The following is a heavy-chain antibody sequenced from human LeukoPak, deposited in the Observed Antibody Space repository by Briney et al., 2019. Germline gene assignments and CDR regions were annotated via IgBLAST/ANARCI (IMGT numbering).Heavy chain of an antibody. J-gene: IGHJ4*02. CDR1: GFTFSSYA. CDR2: ISGSGGST. D-gene: IGHD3-3*01. V-gene: IGHV3-23*01. CDR3: AKRGYYGFRSGPTDDY. Sequence: PGGSLRLSCAASGFTFSSYAMSWVRQAPGKGLEWVSAISGSGGSTYYADSVKGRFTISRDNSKNTLYLQMNSLRAEDTAVYYCAKRGYYGFRSGPTDDYWGQGTLVTVSS.